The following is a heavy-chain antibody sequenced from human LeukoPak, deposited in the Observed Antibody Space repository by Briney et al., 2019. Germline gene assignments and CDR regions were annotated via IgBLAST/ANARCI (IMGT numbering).Heavy chain of an antibody. CDR2: ISSSSSCI. V-gene: IGHV3-21*01. CDR1: GFTFSSYS. Sequence: GGSLRLPCAASGFTFSSYSMHWVRQAPGKGLEWVSSISSSSSCIYYADSVKGRFTISRDNAKNSLYLQMNSLRAEDTAVYYCARLGGYEAFDYWGQDALVTVSS. J-gene: IGHJ4*02. CDR3: ARLGGYEAFDY. D-gene: IGHD5-12*01.